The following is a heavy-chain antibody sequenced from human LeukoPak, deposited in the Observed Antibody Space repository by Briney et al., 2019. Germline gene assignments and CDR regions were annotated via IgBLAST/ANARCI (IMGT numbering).Heavy chain of an antibody. V-gene: IGHV4-59*01. J-gene: IGHJ6*03. CDR3: ARVQRWLQLRDYYYYMDV. CDR1: GGSISSYY. D-gene: IGHD5-24*01. CDR2: IYYSGST. Sequence: PSETLSLTCTVSGGSISSYYWSWIRQPPGKGLVWIGYIYYSGSTHYNPSLKSRVTISVDTSKNQFSLKLSSVTAADTAVYYCARVQRWLQLRDYYYYMDVWGKGTTVTISS.